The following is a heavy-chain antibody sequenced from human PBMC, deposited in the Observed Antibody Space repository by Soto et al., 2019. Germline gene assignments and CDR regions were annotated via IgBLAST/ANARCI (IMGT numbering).Heavy chain of an antibody. D-gene: IGHD3-22*01. CDR1: GFTFSTYA. CDR3: AKGKDYYDTSGYSYFDY. J-gene: IGHJ4*02. V-gene: IGHV3-23*01. Sequence: GGSLRLSCAASGFTFSTYAMNWVRQAPGKGLEWVSAISGSGAGTSYADSVRGRFTLSRDNSINTLYLQMSSLRVEDTAVYYCAKGKDYYDTSGYSYFDYWGQGALVTVSS. CDR2: ISGSGAGT.